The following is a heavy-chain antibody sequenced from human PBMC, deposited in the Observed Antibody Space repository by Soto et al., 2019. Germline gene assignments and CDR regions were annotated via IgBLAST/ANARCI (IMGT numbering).Heavy chain of an antibody. CDR2: IWYDGSNK. J-gene: IGHJ4*02. CDR3: ARGGVATIGDLDY. D-gene: IGHD5-12*01. CDR1: GFTFSSYG. V-gene: IGHV3-33*01. Sequence: QVQLVESGGGVVQPGRSLRLSCAASGFTFSSYGMHWVRQAPGKGLEWVAVIWYDGSNKYYADSVKGRFTISRDNSKNTLYLQMNSLRAEDTDVYYCARGGVATIGDLDYWGKGTLVTVSS.